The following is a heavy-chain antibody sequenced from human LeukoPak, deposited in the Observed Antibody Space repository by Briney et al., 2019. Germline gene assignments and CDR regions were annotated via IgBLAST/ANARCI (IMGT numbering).Heavy chain of an antibody. Sequence: PGGSLRLSCSASGFTFSSYVMSWVRQAPGKGLEWAAAISGSGGSTYYADSVKGRFTISRDNSKNTLYLPMNSLRAEDTAVYYCAKDLDYDILTGYFDYWAQGTLVTVSS. J-gene: IGHJ4*02. V-gene: IGHV3-23*01. CDR2: ISGSGGST. D-gene: IGHD3-9*01. CDR1: GFTFSSYV. CDR3: AKDLDYDILTGYFDY.